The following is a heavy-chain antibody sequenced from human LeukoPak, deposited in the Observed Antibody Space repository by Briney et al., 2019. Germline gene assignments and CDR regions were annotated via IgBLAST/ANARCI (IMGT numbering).Heavy chain of an antibody. Sequence: GGSPRLSCAASGFTFSSYAMSWVRQAPGKGLEWVSAISGSGGSTYYADSVKGRFTISRDNSKNTLYLQMNSLRAEDTAVYYCAKGKSRDGYNCFDYWGQGTLVTVSS. D-gene: IGHD5-24*01. V-gene: IGHV3-23*01. J-gene: IGHJ4*02. CDR1: GFTFSSYA. CDR3: AKGKSRDGYNCFDY. CDR2: ISGSGGST.